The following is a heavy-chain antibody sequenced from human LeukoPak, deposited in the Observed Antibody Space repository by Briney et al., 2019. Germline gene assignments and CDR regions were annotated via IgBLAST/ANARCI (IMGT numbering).Heavy chain of an antibody. Sequence: SETLSLTCTVSGGSISSSSFYWGWIRQPPGKGLEWIGSIYDSGSTYYNPSLKSRVTITVDTSKNQFSLKLSSVTDADTAVYYCARHSGPYTSSWFDYWGQGTLVTVSS. CDR3: ARHSGPYTSSWFDY. V-gene: IGHV4-39*01. CDR2: IYDSGST. CDR1: GGSISSSSFY. J-gene: IGHJ4*02. D-gene: IGHD6-13*01.